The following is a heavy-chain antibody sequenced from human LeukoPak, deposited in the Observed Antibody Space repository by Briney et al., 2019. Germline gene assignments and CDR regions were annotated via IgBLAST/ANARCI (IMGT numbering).Heavy chain of an antibody. CDR1: GGTFSSYA. CDR3: ASSWGYYYGSGSYYNRDYYYYGMDV. D-gene: IGHD3-10*01. J-gene: IGHJ6*02. Sequence: SVKVSCKASGGTFSSYAISWVRQAPGQGLEWMGGIIPIFGTANYAQKFQGRVTITADESTSTAYMELSSLRSEDTAVYYCASSWGYYYGSGSYYNRDYYYYGMDVWGQGTTVTVSS. CDR2: IIPIFGTA. V-gene: IGHV1-69*13.